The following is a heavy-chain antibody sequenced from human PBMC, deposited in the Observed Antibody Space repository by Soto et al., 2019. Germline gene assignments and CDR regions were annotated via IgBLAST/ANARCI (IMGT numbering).Heavy chain of an antibody. CDR3: ATDKGDFTFGP. CDR2: ISANTGDT. CDR1: GYSFSTNG. V-gene: IGHV1-18*04. Sequence: QVQLAQCGAEVKKPGASITVSCKASGYSFSTNGVSWVRQAPGQGLEWMGWISANTGDTLYAEKFEDRITLTADTPTTTAYMELRSLRPDDTATYFCATDKGDFTFGPWGQGTLITVSS. J-gene: IGHJ5*02. D-gene: IGHD3-3*01.